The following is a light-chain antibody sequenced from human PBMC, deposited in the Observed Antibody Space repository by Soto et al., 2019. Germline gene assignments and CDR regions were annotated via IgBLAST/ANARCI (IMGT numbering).Light chain of an antibody. CDR2: GAS. CDR1: QSIRTY. Sequence: DIQMTQSPSSLSASVGDRVTITCRASQSIRTYLNWYQQKPGKAPKVLIYGASSLQSGVPSRFSGSGSGTDFTLTISSLQPEDFASYYCQQSFSIPYTFGHGTKVE. V-gene: IGKV1-39*01. CDR3: QQSFSIPYT. J-gene: IGKJ2*01.